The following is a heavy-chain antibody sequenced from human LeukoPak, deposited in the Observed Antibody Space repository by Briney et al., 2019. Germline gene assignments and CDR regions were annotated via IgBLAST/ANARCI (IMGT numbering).Heavy chain of an antibody. Sequence: SETLSLTYTVSGVSIINFYWSRIRQPPGKGLEWIGFMSNSGDTTYNPSLKSRVTISIDTSNNQVSLNLNSVTAADTAVYYCASGGTTNNWFVPWGQGALVTVSS. D-gene: IGHD1-7*01. CDR2: MSNSGDT. CDR1: GVSIINFY. J-gene: IGHJ5*01. V-gene: IGHV4-59*01. CDR3: ASGGTTNNWFVP.